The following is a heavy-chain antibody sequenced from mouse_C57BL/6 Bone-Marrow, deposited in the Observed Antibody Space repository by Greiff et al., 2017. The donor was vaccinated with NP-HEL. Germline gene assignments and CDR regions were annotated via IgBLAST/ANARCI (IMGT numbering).Heavy chain of an antibody. CDR1: GYTFTSYW. Sequence: QVQLQQPGAELVMPGASVKLSCKASGYTFTSYWMHWVKQRPGQGLEWIGEIDPSDSYTNYNQKFKGKSTLTVDKSSSTAYMQLSSLTSEDSAVYYCARLDLLLPRGAMDYWGQGTSVTVSS. CDR3: ARLDLLLPRGAMDY. D-gene: IGHD1-1*01. V-gene: IGHV1-69*01. CDR2: IDPSDSYT. J-gene: IGHJ4*01.